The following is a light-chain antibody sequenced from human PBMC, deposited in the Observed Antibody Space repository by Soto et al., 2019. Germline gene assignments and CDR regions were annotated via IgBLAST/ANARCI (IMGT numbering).Light chain of an antibody. CDR2: EVN. J-gene: IGLJ1*01. V-gene: IGLV2-8*01. CDR3: SAYAGNNNLYV. Sequence: QSVLTQPPSASGSPGQSVTISCTGTSSDVGTYNYVSWYQQHPGKAPKLMIYEVNKRPAGVPDRFSGSKSGIMASLTVSGLQAEDEADYYCSAYAGNNNLYVFATGTKVTVL. CDR1: SSDVGTYNY.